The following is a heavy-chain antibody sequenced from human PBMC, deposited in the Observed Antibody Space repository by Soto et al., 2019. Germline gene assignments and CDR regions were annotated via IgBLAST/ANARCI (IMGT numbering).Heavy chain of an antibody. D-gene: IGHD6-13*01. CDR1: GFTFDTYG. J-gene: IGHJ4*02. CDR2: ISTSSSGT. CDR3: AKGSHRSSWSGDYFDH. Sequence: EVRLLESGGGLVQPGGSLRLSCAASGFTFDTYGMNWVRQAPGKGLEWVSSISTSSSGTYFADSVKGRFTISRDNSKNTLYLQMNNLRADDTAVYYCAKGSHRSSWSGDYFDHWGQGTLVTVSS. V-gene: IGHV3-23*01.